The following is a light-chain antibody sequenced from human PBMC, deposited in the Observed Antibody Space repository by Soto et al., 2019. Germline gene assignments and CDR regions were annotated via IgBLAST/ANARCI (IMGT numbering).Light chain of an antibody. CDR3: SSYTRSSFYV. Sequence: ALTQPASVSGSPGQSITISCTGTSSDVGGYNYVSWYQQHPGKAPKLMIYDVSNRPSGVSNRFSGSKSGNTASLTISGLQAEDEADYYCSSYTRSSFYVFGTGTKVTVL. CDR2: DVS. CDR1: SSDVGGYNY. J-gene: IGLJ1*01. V-gene: IGLV2-14*01.